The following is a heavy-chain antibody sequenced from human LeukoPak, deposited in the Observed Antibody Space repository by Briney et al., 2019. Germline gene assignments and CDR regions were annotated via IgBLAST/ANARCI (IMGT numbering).Heavy chain of an antibody. D-gene: IGHD3-9*01. CDR1: GYTFIGYY. CDR3: AREPVATGSLFDY. V-gene: IGHV1-2*02. J-gene: IGHJ4*02. Sequence: SVKVSCMASGYTFIGYYIHWVRQARAQGLDWMGFINHNSGGINYARDFQGRDTMTRDTSISTAYMELSGLRSDDTAVYFCAREPVATGSLFDYWGQGTLVTVSS. CDR2: INHNSGGI.